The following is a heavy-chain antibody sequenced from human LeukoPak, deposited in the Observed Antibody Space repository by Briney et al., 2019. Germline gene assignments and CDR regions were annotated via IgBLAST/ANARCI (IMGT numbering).Heavy chain of an antibody. D-gene: IGHD3-22*01. CDR1: GGSFSGYY. CDR2: INHSGST. Sequence: SETLSLTCAVYGGSFSGYYWSWIRQPPGKGLEWIGEINHSGSTNYNPSLMSRVIISVDTSKNQFSLKLTSVTAADTAVYYCARDSSGYYRIDYWGQGTLVTVSS. J-gene: IGHJ4*02. V-gene: IGHV4-34*01. CDR3: ARDSSGYYRIDY.